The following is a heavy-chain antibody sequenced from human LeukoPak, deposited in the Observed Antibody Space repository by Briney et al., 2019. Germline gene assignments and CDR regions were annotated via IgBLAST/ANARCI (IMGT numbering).Heavy chain of an antibody. CDR1: GGSISSGGYY. CDR3: AREQILEWLMGLSWFDP. Sequence: SETLSLTCTVSGGSISSGGYYWSWIRQPPGKGLEWIGYIYHSGSTYYNPSLKSRVTISVDRSKNQFSLKLSSVTAADTAVYYCAREQILEWLMGLSWFDPWGQGTLVTVSS. V-gene: IGHV4-30-2*01. D-gene: IGHD3-3*01. J-gene: IGHJ5*02. CDR2: IYHSGST.